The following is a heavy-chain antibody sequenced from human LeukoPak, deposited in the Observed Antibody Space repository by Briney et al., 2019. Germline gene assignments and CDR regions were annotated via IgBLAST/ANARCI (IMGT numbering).Heavy chain of an antibody. D-gene: IGHD4-17*01. CDR3: ARAFSTTAFDY. V-gene: IGHV3-30*01. CDR2: ISDDGSNK. J-gene: IGHJ4*02. Sequence: GGSLRLSCAASGFTFRTYAMNWVRQAPGKGLEWVAVISDDGSNKYYAESVKGQFTISRDNSKNTLYLQMNSLRAEDTAVYYCARAFSTTAFDYWGQGTLVTISS. CDR1: GFTFRTYA.